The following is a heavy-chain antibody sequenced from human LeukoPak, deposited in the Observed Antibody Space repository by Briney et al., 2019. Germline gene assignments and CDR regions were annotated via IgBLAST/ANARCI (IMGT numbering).Heavy chain of an antibody. V-gene: IGHV3-66*01. J-gene: IGHJ4*02. CDR2: IYSGGST. CDR1: GFTVSSNY. Sequence: GGSLRLSCAASGFTVSSNYMSWVRQAPGKGLEWVSVIYSGGSTYYADSVKGRFNISRDNSKNTLYLQMNSLRAEDTAVYYCARGIAAAGTAFDYWGQGTLVTVSS. CDR3: ARGIAAAGTAFDY. D-gene: IGHD6-13*01.